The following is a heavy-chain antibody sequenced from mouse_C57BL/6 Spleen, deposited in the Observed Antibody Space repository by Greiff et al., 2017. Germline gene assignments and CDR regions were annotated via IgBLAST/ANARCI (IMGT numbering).Heavy chain of an antibody. CDR3: ARSRGLYDYDGYYFDY. D-gene: IGHD2-4*01. V-gene: IGHV1-19*01. CDR2: INPYNGGT. CDR1: GYTFTDYY. J-gene: IGHJ2*01. Sequence: EVQLQQSGPVLVKPGASVKMSCKASGYTFTDYYMNWVKQSHGKSLEWIGVINPYNGGTSYNQKFKGKATLTVDKSSSTAYMELNSLTSEDSAVYYCARSRGLYDYDGYYFDYWGQGTTLTVSS.